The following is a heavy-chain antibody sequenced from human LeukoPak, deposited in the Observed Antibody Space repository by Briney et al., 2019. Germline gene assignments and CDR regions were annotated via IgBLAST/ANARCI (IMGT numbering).Heavy chain of an antibody. V-gene: IGHV4-59*01. J-gene: IGHJ4*02. CDR2: IYYSGST. CDR1: GGSISSYY. D-gene: IGHD6-19*01. CDR3: ARSSSGFSLHDY. Sequence: PSETLSLTSTVSGGSISSYYWSWIRQPPGKGLEWIGYIYYSGSTNYNPSLKSRVTISVDTSKNQFSLKLSSVTAADTAVYYCARSSSGFSLHDYWGQGTLVTVSS.